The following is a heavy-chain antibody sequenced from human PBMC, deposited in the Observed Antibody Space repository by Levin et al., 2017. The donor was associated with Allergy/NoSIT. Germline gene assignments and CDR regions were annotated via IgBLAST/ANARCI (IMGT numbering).Heavy chain of an antibody. D-gene: IGHD6-19*01. J-gene: IGHJ2*01. Sequence: GSLRLSCAVYGGSFSGYYWSWIRQPPGKGLEWIGEINHSGSTNYNPSLKSRVTISVDTSKNQFSLKLSSVTAADTAVYYCARGGLRYSSGFPAQYFDLWGRGTLVTVSS. V-gene: IGHV4-34*01. CDR2: INHSGST. CDR1: GGSFSGYY. CDR3: ARGGLRYSSGFPAQYFDL.